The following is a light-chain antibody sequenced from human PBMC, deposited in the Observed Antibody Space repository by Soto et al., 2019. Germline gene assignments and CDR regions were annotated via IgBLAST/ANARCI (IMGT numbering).Light chain of an antibody. Sequence: DIQMTQSPSTRSVSVGDRVTITCRASQSFSTWLAWYQQKPGKAPKLLIYRTSTLKNGVPSRFSGSGSGTELTLTITSLQPDDFATYFCQEYSRYPYTFGQGTKLEIK. V-gene: IGKV1-5*03. CDR2: RTS. CDR1: QSFSTW. J-gene: IGKJ2*01. CDR3: QEYSRYPYT.